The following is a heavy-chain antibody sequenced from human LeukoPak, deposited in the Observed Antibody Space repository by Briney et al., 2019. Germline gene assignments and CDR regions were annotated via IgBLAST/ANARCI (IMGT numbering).Heavy chain of an antibody. Sequence: GGSLRLSCAASGFTFSSYGMHWVRQAPGKGLEWVAVISYDGSNKYYADSVKGRFTISRDNSKNTLYLQMNSLRAEDTAVYYCAREGYYYDSSGYYSSPFDYWGQGTLVTVSS. CDR1: GFTFSSYG. J-gene: IGHJ4*02. CDR2: ISYDGSNK. V-gene: IGHV3-30*19. D-gene: IGHD3-22*01. CDR3: AREGYYYDSSGYYSSPFDY.